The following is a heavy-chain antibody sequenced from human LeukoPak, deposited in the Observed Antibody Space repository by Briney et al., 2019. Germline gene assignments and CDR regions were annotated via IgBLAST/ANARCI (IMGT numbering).Heavy chain of an antibody. CDR2: INWNGGST. D-gene: IGHD2-8*01. Sequence: SGGSLRLSCAASGFTFSSYWMSWVRQAPGKGLEWVSGINWNGGSTGYADSVKGRFTISRDNAKNSLYLQMNSLRAEDTALYYCARDLLYAIHGWFDPWGQGTLVTVSS. J-gene: IGHJ5*02. CDR1: GFTFSSYW. V-gene: IGHV3-20*04. CDR3: ARDLLYAIHGWFDP.